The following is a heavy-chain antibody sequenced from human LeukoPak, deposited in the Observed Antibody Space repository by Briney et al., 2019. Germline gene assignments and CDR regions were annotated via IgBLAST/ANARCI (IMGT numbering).Heavy chain of an antibody. D-gene: IGHD1-26*01. Sequence: GASVKVSCKASGYTFTTYGISWVRQAPGQGLEWMGWVSGDNGDTNYAQKVQGRVTMTTDTSTSTAYMELRSLRSDDTAVYYYARDWETQAEVNLFDSWGQGTLVTVSS. CDR3: ARDWETQAEVNLFDS. CDR2: VSGDNGDT. V-gene: IGHV1-18*01. CDR1: GYTFTTYG. J-gene: IGHJ5*01.